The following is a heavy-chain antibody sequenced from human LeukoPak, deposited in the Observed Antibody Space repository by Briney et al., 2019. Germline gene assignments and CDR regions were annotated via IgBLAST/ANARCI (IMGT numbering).Heavy chain of an antibody. D-gene: IGHD2-2*01. CDR2: IYTSGST. CDR1: GGSISSYY. CDR3: ARGLCSSTSCTGFYMDV. J-gene: IGHJ6*03. V-gene: IGHV4-4*07. Sequence: PSETLSLTCTVSGGSISSYYWSWIRQPAGKGLEWIGRIYTSGSTNYNPSLKSRVTMSVDTSKNQFSLKLSSVTAADTAVYYCARGLCSSTSCTGFYMDVWGKGTTVTVSS.